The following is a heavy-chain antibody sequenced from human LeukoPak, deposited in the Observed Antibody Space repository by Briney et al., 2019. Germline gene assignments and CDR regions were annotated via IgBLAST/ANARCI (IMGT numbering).Heavy chain of an antibody. CDR1: GYTFTSYD. J-gene: IGHJ5*02. Sequence: ASVKVSCKASGYTFTSYDINWVRQATGQELEWMGWMNPNSGNTGYAQKFQGRVTITRNTSISTAYMELSSLRSEDTAVYYCARGGYDFWSGYYSQLYNWFDPWGQGTLVTVSS. CDR2: MNPNSGNT. D-gene: IGHD3-3*01. CDR3: ARGGYDFWSGYYSQLYNWFDP. V-gene: IGHV1-8*03.